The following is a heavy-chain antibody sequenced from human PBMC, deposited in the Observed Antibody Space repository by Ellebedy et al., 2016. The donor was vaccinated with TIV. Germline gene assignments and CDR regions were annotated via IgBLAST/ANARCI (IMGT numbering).Heavy chain of an antibody. CDR2: MNPNSGNT. CDR1: GYTFTSYD. CDR3: ARGHDYGGMFDY. Sequence: AASVKVSCKASGYTFTSYDINWVRQATGQGLEWMGWMNPNSGNTGHAQKFQGRVTMTRNTSISTAYMELSSLRSEDTAVYYCARGHDYGGMFDYWGQGTLVTVSS. J-gene: IGHJ4*02. V-gene: IGHV1-8*01. D-gene: IGHD4-23*01.